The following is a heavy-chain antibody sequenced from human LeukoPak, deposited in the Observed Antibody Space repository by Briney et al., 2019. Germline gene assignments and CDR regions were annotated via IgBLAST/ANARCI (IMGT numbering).Heavy chain of an antibody. CDR1: GYTFTSYG. CDR3: ATEWADAFDI. V-gene: IGHV1-69*13. CDR2: IISIFGTA. J-gene: IGHJ3*02. Sequence: SVKVSCKASGYTFTSYGISWVRQAPGQGLQWMGGIISIFGTANYAQDFLGRVTITADESTSTAYMELSSLRSEDTAVYYCATEWADAFDIWGQGTMVTVSS. D-gene: IGHD1-26*01.